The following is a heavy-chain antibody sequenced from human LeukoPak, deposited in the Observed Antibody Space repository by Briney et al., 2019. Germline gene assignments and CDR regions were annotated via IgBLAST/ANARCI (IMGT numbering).Heavy chain of an antibody. V-gene: IGHV4-38-2*01. CDR1: GYSISRGYY. CDR2: IYHTGST. J-gene: IGHJ4*02. CDR3: ARAGWIITSGIDY. D-gene: IGHD3-10*01. Sequence: SETLSLTCGVSGYSISRGYYWAWIRPPPGKGLEWIGTIYHTGSTYYTPSLGSRVNISVDTSKTEFSLNLNSVTPADTAVYYCARAGWIITSGIDYWGQGALVTVSS.